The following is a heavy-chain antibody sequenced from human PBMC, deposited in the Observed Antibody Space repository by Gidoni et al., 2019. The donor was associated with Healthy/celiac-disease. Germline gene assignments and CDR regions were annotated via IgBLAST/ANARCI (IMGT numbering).Heavy chain of an antibody. CDR2: INPNSGGT. V-gene: IGHV1-2*02. J-gene: IGHJ6*02. CDR1: GDTVTGYY. D-gene: IGHD3-3*01. CDR3: ARDWYDPDYYGMDV. Sequence: QVQRVQSGAGGKKPGASVKVPCKGYGDTVTGYYRHGVRRAPGPGLEWRGWINPNSGGTNYAQKFQGRVTMTRDTSISTAYMVLSRLISDDTAVYYCARDWYDPDYYGMDVWGQGTTVTVSS.